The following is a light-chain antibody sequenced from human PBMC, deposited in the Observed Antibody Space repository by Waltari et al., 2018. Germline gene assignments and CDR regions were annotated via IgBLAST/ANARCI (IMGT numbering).Light chain of an antibody. V-gene: IGLV2-23*02. CDR1: SRDVGSYNF. CDR3: SSYAGGVYV. CDR2: EVT. Sequence: QSAPTQPASVSGSPGQSLTVSCPGPSRDVGSYNFLSWYQHHPVNAPKLIIYEVTKRPSGVSDRFSGSKSGNTASLTISGLQTDDEADYYCSSYAGGVYVFGTGTTVTVL. J-gene: IGLJ1*01.